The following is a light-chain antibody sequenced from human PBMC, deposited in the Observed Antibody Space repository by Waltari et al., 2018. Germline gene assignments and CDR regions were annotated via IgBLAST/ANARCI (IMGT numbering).Light chain of an antibody. Sequence: NFMLTQPHSVSEPPGQTVRISCTRSSGSIASNYSKWYQQRPGRAPTIVIYEDDQRPSGVPDRFSGSIDSSSNSASLTISGLKTEDEADYYCQSYDAYVVFGGGTRLTVL. CDR1: SGSIASNY. CDR3: QSYDAYVV. CDR2: EDD. V-gene: IGLV6-57*03. J-gene: IGLJ2*01.